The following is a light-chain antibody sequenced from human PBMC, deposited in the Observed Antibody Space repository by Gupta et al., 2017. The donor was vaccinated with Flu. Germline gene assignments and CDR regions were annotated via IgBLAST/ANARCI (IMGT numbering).Light chain of an antibody. V-gene: IGKV4-1*01. Sequence: SLGERATINCKSSQSVLYSSNNKNYLAWYQQKPGQPPKLLIYWASTRESGVPDRFSGSGSGTDFTLTISSLQAEDVAVYYCQQYYNTPFTFGPGTKVDIK. CDR2: WAS. CDR1: QSVLYSSNNKNY. CDR3: QQYYNTPFT. J-gene: IGKJ3*01.